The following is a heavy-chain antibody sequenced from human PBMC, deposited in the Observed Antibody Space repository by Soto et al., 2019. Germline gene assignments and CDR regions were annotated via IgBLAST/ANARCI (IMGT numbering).Heavy chain of an antibody. CDR2: IYYSGST. D-gene: IGHD5-18*01. J-gene: IGHJ4*02. CDR3: ARDNGYSYGYTLDH. V-gene: IGHV4-59*01. Sequence: SVTLSLTCTVTSGSISSYYWSWIRQPPGKGLEWIGYIYYSGSTNYNPSLKSRVTISVDTSKNQFSLKLSSVTAADTAVYYRARDNGYSYGYTLDHWGQGTLVTVS. CDR1: SGSISSYY.